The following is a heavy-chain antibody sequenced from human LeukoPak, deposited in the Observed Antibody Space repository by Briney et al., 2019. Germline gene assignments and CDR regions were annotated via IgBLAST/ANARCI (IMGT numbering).Heavy chain of an antibody. CDR2: IRYDGNSN. D-gene: IGHD3-22*01. J-gene: IGHJ4*02. CDR3: AKEEVISGNHGVYFDY. Sequence: TGGSLRLSCAASGFTFRSYGMHWVRQAPGKGLEWVAFIRYDGNSNYYADSVKGRFTISRDNSGSTLYLQMNSLRAEDTAVYYCAKEEVISGNHGVYFDYWGQGTLVTVSS. CDR1: GFTFRSYG. V-gene: IGHV3-30*02.